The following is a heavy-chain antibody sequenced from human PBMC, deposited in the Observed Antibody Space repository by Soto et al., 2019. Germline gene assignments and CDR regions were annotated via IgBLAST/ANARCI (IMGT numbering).Heavy chain of an antibody. CDR3: ARVEDYYDSSVYAFDI. CDR2: MNPNSGNT. CDR1: GYTFTSYD. Sequence: GASVKVSCKASGYTFTSYDINWVRQATGQGLEWMGWMNPNSGNTGYAQKFQGRVTMTRNTSISTAYMELSSLRSEDTAVYYCARVEDYYDSSVYAFDIWGQGTMVTVSS. J-gene: IGHJ3*02. D-gene: IGHD3-22*01. V-gene: IGHV1-8*01.